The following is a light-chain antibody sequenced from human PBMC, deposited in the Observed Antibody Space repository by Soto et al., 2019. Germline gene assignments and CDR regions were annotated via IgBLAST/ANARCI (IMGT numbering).Light chain of an antibody. CDR3: QHYGSSPRT. CDR1: QSVSSSS. Sequence: EIVLTQSPGTLSLSPGERATLSCRASQSVSSSSLAWYQQKPGQAPRLLIYAASSRATGIPGRFSGSESGTDFTLTISRLEPEDFAVYYCQHYGSSPRTFGQGTKVEIK. V-gene: IGKV3-20*01. CDR2: AAS. J-gene: IGKJ1*01.